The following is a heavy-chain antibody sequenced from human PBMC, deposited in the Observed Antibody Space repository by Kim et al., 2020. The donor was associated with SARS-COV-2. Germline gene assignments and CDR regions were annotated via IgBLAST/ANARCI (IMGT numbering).Heavy chain of an antibody. Sequence: GGSLRLSCAASGFNFSNYGMNWVRQAPGKGLEWVAGISYDGRNRSYADSVKVRCTITRDNSKNTLNLQMNSLRPEDTAVYHCAKDGGKSCRPESYYGMDV. J-gene: IGHJ6*01. CDR3: AKDGGKSCRPESYYGMDV. CDR2: ISYDGRNR. CDR1: GFNFSNYG. D-gene: IGHD2-2*01. V-gene: IGHV3-30*18.